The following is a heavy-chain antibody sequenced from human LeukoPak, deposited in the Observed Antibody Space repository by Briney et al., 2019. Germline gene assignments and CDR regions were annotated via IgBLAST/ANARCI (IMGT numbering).Heavy chain of an antibody. J-gene: IGHJ4*02. V-gene: IGHV3-33*01. CDR1: GFTFSSYG. CDR2: IWYDGSNK. CDR3: AREGGDSSGYYRYYFDY. Sequence: GGSLRLSCAASGFTFSSYGMHWARQAPGKGLEWVAVIWYDGSNKYYADSVKGRFTISRDNSKNTLYLQMNSLRAEDTAVYYCAREGGDSSGYYRYYFDYWGQGTLVTVSS. D-gene: IGHD3-22*01.